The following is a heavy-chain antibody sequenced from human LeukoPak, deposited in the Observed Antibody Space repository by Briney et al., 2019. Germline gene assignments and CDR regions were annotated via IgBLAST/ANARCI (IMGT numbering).Heavy chain of an antibody. CDR2: IYYSGST. V-gene: IGHV4-39*01. J-gene: IGHJ4*02. CDR1: GGSISSSSYY. CDR3: ARYTRYCSSTSCYYRTYYFDY. Sequence: PSETLSLTCTVSGGSISSSSYYCGWIRQPPGKGLEWIGSIYYSGSTYYNPSLKSRVTISVDTSKNQFSLKLSSVTAADTAVYYCARYTRYCSSTSCYYRTYYFDYWGQGTLVTVSS. D-gene: IGHD2-2*01.